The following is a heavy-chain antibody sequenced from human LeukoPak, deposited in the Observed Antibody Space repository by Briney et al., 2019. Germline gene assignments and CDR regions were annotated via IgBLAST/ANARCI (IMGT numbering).Heavy chain of an antibody. CDR1: GYTFTDYY. V-gene: IGHV1-2*02. CDR2: INPTSGGT. CDR3: ARDLGTVPAANSPEY. D-gene: IGHD2-2*01. J-gene: IGHJ4*02. Sequence: ASVKGSCKASGYTFTDYYVHWVRQAPGQGLEWIAWINPTSGGTNYAQKFQGRVTVTRDTSISTAYMELGSLRSDDTAVYYCARDLGTVPAANSPEYWGQGTLVTVSS.